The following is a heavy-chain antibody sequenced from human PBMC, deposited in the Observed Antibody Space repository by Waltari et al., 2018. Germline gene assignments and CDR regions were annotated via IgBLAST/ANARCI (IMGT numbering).Heavy chain of an antibody. D-gene: IGHD6-6*01. Sequence: QVQLVQSGAEVKKPGSSVRVSCKASGGTLRSYPIRWVRQAPGQGLEWMGRVIPFLDRANYAQRFQGRLTITADKSTNTAYMELASLTSEDTAVYYCARPTGDSTASSNWFDPWGQGTLVTVSS. CDR3: ARPTGDSTASSNWFDP. CDR2: VIPFLDRA. J-gene: IGHJ5*02. V-gene: IGHV1-69*04. CDR1: GGTLRSYP.